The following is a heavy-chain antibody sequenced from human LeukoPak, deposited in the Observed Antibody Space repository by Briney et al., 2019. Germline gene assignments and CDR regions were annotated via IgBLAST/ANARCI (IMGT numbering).Heavy chain of an antibody. CDR1: GYSFTSNW. V-gene: IGHV5-10-1*01. D-gene: IGHD1-1*01. J-gene: IGHJ5*02. CDR3: ARQPEGTWFDP. Sequence: GESLKISCKGSGYSFTSNWISWVRQMPGKGLEWMGRIDPSDSYTNYSPSFQGHVTISADKSISTAYLQWSSLRASDTAMYYCARQPEGTWFDPWGQGTLVTVSS. CDR2: IDPSDSYT.